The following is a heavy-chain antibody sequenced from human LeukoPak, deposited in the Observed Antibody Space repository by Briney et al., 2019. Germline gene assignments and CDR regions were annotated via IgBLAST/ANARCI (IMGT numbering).Heavy chain of an antibody. V-gene: IGHV1-2*02. CDR2: INPNSGGT. CDR1: GYTFTSYG. CDR3: ARDLTADYGDYAAYY. J-gene: IGHJ4*02. D-gene: IGHD4-17*01. Sequence: ASVKVSCKASGYTFTSYGISWVRQAPGQGLEWMGWINPNSGGTNYAQKFQGRVTMTRDTSISTAYMELSRLRSDDTAVYYCARDLTADYGDYAAYYWGQGTLVTVSS.